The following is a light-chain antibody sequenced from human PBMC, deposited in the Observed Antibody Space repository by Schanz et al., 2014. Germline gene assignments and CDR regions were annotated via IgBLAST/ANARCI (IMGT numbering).Light chain of an antibody. CDR3: QQYGALPFT. V-gene: IGKV3-20*01. CDR2: GAS. J-gene: IGKJ4*01. Sequence: EIVMTQSPATLSVSPGERVTLSCRASQGVRTNLAWYQQRFGQPPRLLMYGASSRATGFPDRFSGRGSGTDFTLTISRLEPEDFAVYYCQQYGALPFTFGGGTKVQI. CDR1: QGVRTN.